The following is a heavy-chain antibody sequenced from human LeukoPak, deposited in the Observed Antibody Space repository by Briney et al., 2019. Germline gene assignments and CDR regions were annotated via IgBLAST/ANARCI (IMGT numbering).Heavy chain of an antibody. CDR2: FDPEDET. D-gene: IGHD3-10*01. CDR1: GYTLTELS. CDR3: ATDLEYVKFGELLRT. V-gene: IGHV1-24*01. J-gene: IGHJ4*02. Sequence: ASVKVSCKVSGYTLTELSMHWVRQAPGKGLAWMGGFDPEDETIYAQKFQGRVTMTEDTSTDTAYMELSSLRSEDTAVYYCATDLEYVKFGELLRTWGQGTLVTVSS.